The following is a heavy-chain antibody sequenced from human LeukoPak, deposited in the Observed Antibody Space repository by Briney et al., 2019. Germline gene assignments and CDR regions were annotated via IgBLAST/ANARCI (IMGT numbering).Heavy chain of an antibody. V-gene: IGHV3-7*01. CDR3: AVYSSGWYRHFDY. Sequence: GGSLRLSCAASGFTYSSYWMSWVRQAPGKGLEWVANIKQDGSEKYYEDSVKGRFTISRDNAKNSLYLQMNSLRAEDTAVYYCAVYSSGWYRHFDYWGQGTLVTVSS. CDR2: IKQDGSEK. J-gene: IGHJ4*02. D-gene: IGHD6-19*01. CDR1: GFTYSSYW.